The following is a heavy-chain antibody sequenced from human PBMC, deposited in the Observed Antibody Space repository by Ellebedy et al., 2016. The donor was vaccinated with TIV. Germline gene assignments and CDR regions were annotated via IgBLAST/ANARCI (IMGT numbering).Heavy chain of an antibody. J-gene: IGHJ6*02. V-gene: IGHV4-4*02. CDR1: GGSISSSNW. CDR3: ARDGGRFLEWLFYGMDV. D-gene: IGHD3-3*01. Sequence: MPSETLSLTCAVSGGSISSSNWWSWVRQPPGKGLEWIGEIYHSGSTNYNPSLKSRVTISVDKSKNQFSLKLSSVTAADTAVYYCARDGGRFLEWLFYGMDVWGQGTTVTVSS. CDR2: IYHSGST.